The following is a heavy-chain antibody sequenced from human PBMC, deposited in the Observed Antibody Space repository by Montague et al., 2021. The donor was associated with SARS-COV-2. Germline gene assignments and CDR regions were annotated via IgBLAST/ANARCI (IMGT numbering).Heavy chain of an antibody. J-gene: IGHJ5*02. CDR1: GFIFGDYN. Sequence: SLRLSCAASGFIFGDYNMTWIRQTPGKGLEWISYINGASSRTNYADSVKGRFTISRDNAKNSLFLQMNSLRVEDTAVYYCARGISLFDPWGQGTLVTVSS. CDR3: ARGISLFDP. CDR2: INGASSRT. V-gene: IGHV3-11*05.